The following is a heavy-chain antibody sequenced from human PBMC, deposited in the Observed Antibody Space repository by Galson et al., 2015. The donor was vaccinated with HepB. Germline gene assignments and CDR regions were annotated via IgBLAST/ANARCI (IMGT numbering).Heavy chain of an antibody. V-gene: IGHV3-48*01. CDR1: GVTIPSYS. J-gene: IGHJ6*02. Sequence: SLRLSCAASGVTIPSYSMNWVRMAPGKGLEWLAYISAGSTTIYYAASVKGRFTISRDNAKNFLYLHMNSLRGEDTAVYYCARNPSSYDYYNMDVWGHGTTVTVSS. CDR3: ARNPSSYDYYNMDV. CDR2: ISAGSTTI.